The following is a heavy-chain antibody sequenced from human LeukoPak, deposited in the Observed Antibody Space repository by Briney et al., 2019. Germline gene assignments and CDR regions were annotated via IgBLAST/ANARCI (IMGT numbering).Heavy chain of an antibody. CDR2: FDPENGKT. V-gene: IGHV1-24*01. J-gene: IGHJ4*02. D-gene: IGHD3-10*01. CDR3: VHYASGSYYHEATGLFY. Sequence: ASVKVSCKVSGYTLTKLAMHGVRQAPGKGLEWMGGFDPENGKTLYAQKLQGRVTMTEDTSTDTAYMELSSLRYEDTAVCYCVHYASGSYYHEATGLFYWGEGTLVTVSS. CDR1: GYTLTKLA.